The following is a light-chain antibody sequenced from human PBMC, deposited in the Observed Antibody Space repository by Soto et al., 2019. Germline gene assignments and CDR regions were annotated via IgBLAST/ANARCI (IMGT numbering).Light chain of an antibody. J-gene: IGKJ4*01. CDR3: QPSYNTPRGLT. CDR1: QRINTY. V-gene: IGKV1-39*01. CDR2: AAS. Sequence: DIPMTQSPSSLSASVGDRVTITCRASQRINTYLNWYQQKLGKAPKLLIYAASSLQSGVPSRFSGSGSGTEFTLTISSLQPEDFATYYCQPSYNTPRGLTFGGGTKVEIK.